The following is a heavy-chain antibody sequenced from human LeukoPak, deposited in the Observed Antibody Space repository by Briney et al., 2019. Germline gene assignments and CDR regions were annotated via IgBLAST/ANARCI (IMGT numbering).Heavy chain of an antibody. J-gene: IGHJ5*02. CDR2: IYYTGTT. CDR1: GGSISSSSHS. V-gene: IGHV4-39*01. D-gene: IGHD6-13*01. Sequence: KPSETLSLTCTVSGGSISSSSHSWGWIRQPPGKGLEWTGSIYYTGTTYYNPSLKSRVTISVDTSKNQFSLKLNSVTAADTAVYYCAQSLGSSNWIGNWFDPWGQGTLVTVSS. CDR3: AQSLGSSNWIGNWFDP.